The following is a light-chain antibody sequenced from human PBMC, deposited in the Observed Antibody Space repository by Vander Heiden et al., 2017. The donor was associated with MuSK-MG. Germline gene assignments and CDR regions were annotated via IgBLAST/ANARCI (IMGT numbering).Light chain of an antibody. Sequence: DIQMTQSPSTLSASVGDRVTIPCRARQSLSDCFAWSPQKPGKAPKLLIYKASSLESGLPSWFSGSREGTEFTLTISSRQPDDFATYYCQQNSTYSPRTFGQGTKVEIK. CDR3: QQNSTYSPRT. CDR1: QSLSDC. V-gene: IGKV1-5*03. J-gene: IGKJ1*01. CDR2: KAS.